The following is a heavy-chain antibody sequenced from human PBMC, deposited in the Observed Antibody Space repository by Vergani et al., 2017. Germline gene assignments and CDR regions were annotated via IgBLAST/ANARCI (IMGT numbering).Heavy chain of an antibody. D-gene: IGHD2-15*01. CDR3: AKISGGSAPYLHY. CDR1: GFPFGAYY. CDR2: IKRDGTDP. J-gene: IGHJ1*01. Sequence: EVHLEESGGGLVQPGGSLRLPCAASGFPFGAYYMAWTRLAPGRWRDWVASIKRDGTDPFYVDSVTGRFTISRDNAKTTLYLQMNSLRDEDRGVYYCAKISGGSAPYLHYWGQGTLVTVAS. V-gene: IGHV3-7*01.